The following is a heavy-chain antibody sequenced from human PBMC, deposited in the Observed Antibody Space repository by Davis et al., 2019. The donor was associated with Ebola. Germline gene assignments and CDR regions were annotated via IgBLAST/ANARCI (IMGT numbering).Heavy chain of an antibody. V-gene: IGHV3-30-3*01. CDR1: GFTFSSYA. CDR3: ARRSYGGY. Sequence: GESLKISCAASGFTFSSYAMHWVRQAPGKGLEWVAVISYDGSNKYYADSVKGRFTISRDNSKNTLYLQMNSLRAEDTAVYYCARRSYGGYWGQGTLVTVSS. D-gene: IGHD1-26*01. J-gene: IGHJ4*02. CDR2: ISYDGSNK.